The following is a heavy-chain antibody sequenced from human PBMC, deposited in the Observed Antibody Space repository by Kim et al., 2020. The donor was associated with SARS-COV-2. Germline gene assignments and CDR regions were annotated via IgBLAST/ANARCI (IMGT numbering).Heavy chain of an antibody. CDR1: GFTFSSYG. D-gene: IGHD2-2*01. J-gene: IGHJ4*02. Sequence: GGSLRLSRAASGFTFSSYGMHWVRQAPGKGLEWVAVISYDGSNKYYADSVKGRFTISRDNSKNTLYLQMNSLRAEDTAVYYCAKDGNVVVPAAMISKVYFDYWGQGTLVTVSS. CDR2: ISYDGSNK. V-gene: IGHV3-30*18. CDR3: AKDGNVVVPAAMISKVYFDY.